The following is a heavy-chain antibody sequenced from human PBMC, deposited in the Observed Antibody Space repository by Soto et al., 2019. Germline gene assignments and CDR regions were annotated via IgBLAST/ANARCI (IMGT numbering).Heavy chain of an antibody. J-gene: IGHJ4*02. Sequence: QITLKESGPTLVKPTQTLTLTCTFSGFSFTTDGMGVGWISQPPGKALGWLALLYWDDDKRYSPSLKSRPTITKDASQNQVVPTLTNTDSAYTSTYYGVHPDWAASSSRYDFDYWGQGTLVTVSS. CDR1: GFSFTTDGMG. CDR2: LYWDDDK. V-gene: IGHV2-5*02. CDR3: VHPDWAASSSRYDFDY. D-gene: IGHD3-22*01.